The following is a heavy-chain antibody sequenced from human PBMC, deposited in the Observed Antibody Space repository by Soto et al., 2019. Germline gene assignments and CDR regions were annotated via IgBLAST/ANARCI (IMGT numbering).Heavy chain of an antibody. CDR3: ARRLFTSTWPSYFDY. CDR2: IHYSGST. V-gene: IGHV4-39*01. CDR1: GGSISSSSYY. D-gene: IGHD6-13*01. J-gene: IGHJ4*02. Sequence: PSETLSLTCTVSGGSISSSSYYWGWIRQPPGKGLEWIGCIHYSGSTYYNPSLRSRVTSSVDTSKNQFSLKVSSVAAADTAVYYCARRLFTSTWPSYFDYWGQGTTVTVYS.